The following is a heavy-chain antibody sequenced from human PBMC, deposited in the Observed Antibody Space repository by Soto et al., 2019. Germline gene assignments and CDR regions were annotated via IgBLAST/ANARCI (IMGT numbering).Heavy chain of an antibody. Sequence: PGGSLRLSCAASGFTFSSYGMHWVRQAPGRGLEWVAVIWSDGSNKSYADSVKGRFTISRDNSKNTLYLQMNSLRAEDTAVYYSARYYYDSSGYYPLWGQGTLVTVS. CDR3: ARYYYDSSGYYPL. D-gene: IGHD3-22*01. CDR2: IWSDGSNK. J-gene: IGHJ4*02. V-gene: IGHV3-33*01. CDR1: GFTFSSYG.